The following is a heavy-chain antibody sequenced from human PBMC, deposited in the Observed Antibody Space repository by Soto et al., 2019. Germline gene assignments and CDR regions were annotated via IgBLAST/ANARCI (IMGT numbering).Heavy chain of an antibody. CDR1: GYTFTSYD. J-gene: IGHJ4*02. V-gene: IGHV1-8*01. D-gene: IGHD1-1*01. CDR3: ARRAETNGWNGFGADKYYFDF. CDR2: MNPNTGNS. Sequence: ASVKVSCKASGYTFTSYDIYWVRQATGQGLEWIGWMNPNTGNSGYAQKFQGRATVTSDTSINTVHMELSSLRSEDTAVYYCARRAETNGWNGFGADKYYFDFWGQGTLVTVSS.